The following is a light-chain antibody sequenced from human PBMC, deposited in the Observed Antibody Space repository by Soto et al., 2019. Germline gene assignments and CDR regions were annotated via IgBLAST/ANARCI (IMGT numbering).Light chain of an antibody. CDR2: RDN. Sequence: QSVLTQPPSVSGAPGQRVTISCAGSNSNIGAGYDVHWYQQFPGTAPKVLIERDNNRASGVPDRFSASKSGTSGSLVITGLQAEDEADYYCQSYDASLSGSVFGGGTKVTVL. CDR1: NSNIGAGYD. J-gene: IGLJ3*02. CDR3: QSYDASLSGSV. V-gene: IGLV1-40*01.